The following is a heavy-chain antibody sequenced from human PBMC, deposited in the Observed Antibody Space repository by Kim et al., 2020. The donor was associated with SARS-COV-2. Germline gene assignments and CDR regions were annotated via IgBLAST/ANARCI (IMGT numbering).Heavy chain of an antibody. J-gene: IGHJ3*02. V-gene: IGHV4-39*07. CDR2: IYYSGST. CDR3: ARAGFDAFDI. Sequence: SETLSLTCTVSGGSISSSSYYWGWIRQPPGKGLEWIGSIYYSGSTYYNPSLKSRVTISVDTSKNQFSLKLSSVTAADTAVYYCARAGFDAFDIWGQGTMVTVSS. CDR1: GGSISSSSYY.